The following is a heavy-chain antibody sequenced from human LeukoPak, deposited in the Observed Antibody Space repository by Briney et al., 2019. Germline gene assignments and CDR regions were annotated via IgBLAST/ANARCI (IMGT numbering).Heavy chain of an antibody. Sequence: GGSLRLSCAASGFTFSSYWMHWVRQAPGKGLVWVSRINSDGSSTSYADSVKGRFTISRDNAKNTLYLQMNSLRAEDTAVYYCVREGRSSRWDDWYFDLWGRGTLVTVSS. CDR2: INSDGSST. V-gene: IGHV3-74*01. D-gene: IGHD6-13*01. CDR3: VREGRSSRWDDWYFDL. CDR1: GFTFSSYW. J-gene: IGHJ2*01.